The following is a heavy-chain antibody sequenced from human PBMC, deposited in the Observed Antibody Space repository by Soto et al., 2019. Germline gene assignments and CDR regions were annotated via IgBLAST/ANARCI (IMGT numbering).Heavy chain of an antibody. CDR1: GYNFASNH. CDR3: VRDRFGSWTFDD. J-gene: IGHJ4*02. D-gene: IGHD6-13*01. Sequence: QVQLVQSGAEVKEPGASVKVSCKASGYNFASNHMHWVRQIPGQGLEWMGIIHPTDGSTSYAQRFRGRVTLTRDAPTNTDYMELRGLTSEDTAVYYCVRDRFGSWTFDDWGQGTLLTVSS. CDR2: IHPTDGST. V-gene: IGHV1-46*01.